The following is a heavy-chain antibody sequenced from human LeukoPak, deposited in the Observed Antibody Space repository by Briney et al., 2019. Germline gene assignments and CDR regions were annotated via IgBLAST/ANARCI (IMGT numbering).Heavy chain of an antibody. CDR3: ARVKMALFDY. CDR2: IYHSGST. J-gene: IGHJ4*02. Sequence: SETLSLTCTVSGYSISSGYYWGWIRQPPGKGLEWIGSIYHSGSTNYNPSLKSRVTISVDTSKNQFSLKLSSVTAADTAVYYCARVKMALFDYWGQGTLVTVSS. D-gene: IGHD5-24*01. CDR1: GYSISSGYY. V-gene: IGHV4-38-2*02.